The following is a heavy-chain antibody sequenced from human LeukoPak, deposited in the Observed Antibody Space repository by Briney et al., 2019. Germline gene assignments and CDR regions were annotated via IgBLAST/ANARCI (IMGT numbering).Heavy chain of an antibody. CDR3: ARNSESNWAYY. CDR1: GYPFTGYY. Sequence: ASVKVSCKASGYPFTGYYMHWVRQAPGQGLEWMGWINPNSGGTSYAQKFQGRVTMTKDTSISSAYMELSRLRSDDTAVYYCARNSESNWAYYWGQGTLVTVSS. D-gene: IGHD7-27*01. V-gene: IGHV1-2*02. CDR2: INPNSGGT. J-gene: IGHJ4*02.